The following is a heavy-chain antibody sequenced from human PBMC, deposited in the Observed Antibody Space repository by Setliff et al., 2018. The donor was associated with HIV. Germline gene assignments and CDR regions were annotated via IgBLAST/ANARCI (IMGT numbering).Heavy chain of an antibody. D-gene: IGHD2-2*02. CDR2: MHQSGST. J-gene: IGHJ4*02. V-gene: IGHV4-39*07. Sequence: PSETLSLTCTVSGASNIYFWGWIRQPPGKGLEWIGSMHQSGSTYYNPSLKSRVTISVDTSKNHFSLKLSSLTAADTAFYYCASSYCSSTSCYIGGAPGYYFDHWGQGTLVTVSS. CDR1: GASNIYF. CDR3: ASSYCSSTSCYIGGAPGYYFDH.